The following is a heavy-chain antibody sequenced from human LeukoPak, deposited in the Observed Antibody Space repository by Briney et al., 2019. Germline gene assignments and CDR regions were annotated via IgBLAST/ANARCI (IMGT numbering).Heavy chain of an antibody. J-gene: IGHJ4*02. CDR2: ISLGGGTT. CDR1: GFTFSSHA. Sequence: GGSLRLSCAASGFTFSSHAMNWVRQAPGKGLEWVSGISLGGGTTYYADSVKGRFTISRDNSKNTLFLQMDSLRAEDTAIYYCAKDISGWLQSKNYFDRWGQGTLVTVSS. D-gene: IGHD5-24*01. V-gene: IGHV3-23*01. CDR3: AKDISGWLQSKNYFDR.